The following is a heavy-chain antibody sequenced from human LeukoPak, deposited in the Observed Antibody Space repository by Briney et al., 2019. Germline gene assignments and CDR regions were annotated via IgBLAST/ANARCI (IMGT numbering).Heavy chain of an antibody. CDR3: ARDGYSSGWYYFDY. CDR2: ISGSGGST. Sequence: GGSLRLSCAASGFTFSSYAMSWVRQAPGKGLEWVSAISGSGGSTYYADSVKGRFTISRDNSKNTLFLQMNSLRAEDTAVYYCARDGYSSGWYYFDYWGQGTLVTVSS. D-gene: IGHD6-19*01. V-gene: IGHV3-23*01. J-gene: IGHJ4*02. CDR1: GFTFSSYA.